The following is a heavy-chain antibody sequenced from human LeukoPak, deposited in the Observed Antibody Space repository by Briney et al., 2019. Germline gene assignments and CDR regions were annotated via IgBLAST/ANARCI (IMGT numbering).Heavy chain of an antibody. CDR2: IRYDGSNK. Sequence: PGGSLRLSCAASGFTFSSYGMRWVRQAPGKGLEWVAFIRYDGSNKYYADYVKGRFTISRDNSKKTLYLQMKSLRAEDTAVYYCAKGFGSYYSSGVYMAYWGQGTLVTVSS. CDR1: GFTFSSYG. D-gene: IGHD1-26*01. J-gene: IGHJ4*02. V-gene: IGHV3-30*02. CDR3: AKGFGSYYSSGVYMAY.